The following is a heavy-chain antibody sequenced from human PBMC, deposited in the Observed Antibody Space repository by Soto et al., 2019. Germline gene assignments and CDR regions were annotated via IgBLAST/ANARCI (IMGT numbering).Heavy chain of an antibody. Sequence: PGESLRLSCAASGFTFGASALQWVRQASGKGLEWLGRIGSRGETYATTNAASEKGRFTISRDDSKKKAYLQMIFLESEVSAGYYCSSDDSYWMCNWGRGTLVTVSS. V-gene: IGHV3-73*01. CDR2: IGSRGETYAT. CDR3: SSDDSYWMCN. J-gene: IGHJ4*02. D-gene: IGHD2-8*02. CDR1: GFTFGASA.